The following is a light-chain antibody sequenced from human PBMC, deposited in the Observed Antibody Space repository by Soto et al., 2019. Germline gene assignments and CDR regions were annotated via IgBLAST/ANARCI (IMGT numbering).Light chain of an antibody. CDR2: WAS. J-gene: IGKJ2*01. CDR1: QSDLYSSNNKNY. V-gene: IGKV4-1*01. Sequence: DIVLTPSPDSLAVSLGERTTINCKSSQSDLYSSNNKNYLASYQPQPGQPPKVLIFWASTRESGVPDRFIGRGSAIDFTLTISSLQAEDVAVYYCQQYYSTPTTFGQGTKLEIQ. CDR3: QQYYSTPTT.